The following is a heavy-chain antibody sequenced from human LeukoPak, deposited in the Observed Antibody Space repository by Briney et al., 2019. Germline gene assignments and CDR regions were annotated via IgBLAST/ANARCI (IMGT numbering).Heavy chain of an antibody. V-gene: IGHV3-33*01. J-gene: IGHJ3*02. Sequence: GGSLRLSYAASGFTFSNYGMHWVRQAPGKGLEWVAVIWYDGSNEYYTDSVKGRFTISRDNSKNTLSLQMNSLRAEDTAVYYCARDRVITGTTHAFDIWGQGTMVTVSS. D-gene: IGHD1-20*01. CDR2: IWYDGSNE. CDR1: GFTFSNYG. CDR3: ARDRVITGTTHAFDI.